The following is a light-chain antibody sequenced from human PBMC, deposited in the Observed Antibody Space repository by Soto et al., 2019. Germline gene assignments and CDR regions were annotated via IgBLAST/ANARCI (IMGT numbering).Light chain of an antibody. CDR3: SSYAGSNNHVV. J-gene: IGLJ2*01. CDR1: SSDVGAYKY. V-gene: IGLV2-8*01. CDR2: EVS. Sequence: QSALTQPPSASGSPGQSVTISCTGTSSDVGAYKYVSWYQKHPGKAPKLMIYEVSKRPSGVPDRFSGSKSGSTASLTVSGRQAEDEADYYCSSYAGSNNHVVFGGGTKVTVL.